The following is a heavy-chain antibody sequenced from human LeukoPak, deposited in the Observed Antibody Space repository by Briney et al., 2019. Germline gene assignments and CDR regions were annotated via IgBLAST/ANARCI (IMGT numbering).Heavy chain of an antibody. CDR3: AKRPTTVTTFGRDY. CDR2: ISGSGAST. CDR1: GFTFDSFA. V-gene: IGHV3-23*01. Sequence: GGSLRLSCAASGFTFDSFAMSWVRQAPGKGLEWLSAISGSGASTYFGDSVKGRFTISRDNSRDTLYLQMDSLRAEDAAVYYCAKRPTTVTTFGRDYWGQGTLVTVSS. D-gene: IGHD4-17*01. J-gene: IGHJ4*02.